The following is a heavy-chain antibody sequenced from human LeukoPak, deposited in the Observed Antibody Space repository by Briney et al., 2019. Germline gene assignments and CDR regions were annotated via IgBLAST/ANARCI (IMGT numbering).Heavy chain of an antibody. CDR2: IYTSGST. CDR3: AREEDIVFYGYYYYYMDV. CDR1: GGSISSYY. V-gene: IGHV4-4*07. J-gene: IGHJ6*03. D-gene: IGHD2-15*01. Sequence: SETLSLTCTVPGGSISSYYWSWIRQTAGKGLQWIGRIYTSGSTNYNPSLKSRVTMSVDTSKNQFSLKLSSVTAADTAVYYCAREEDIVFYGYYYYYMDVWGKGTTVTVSS.